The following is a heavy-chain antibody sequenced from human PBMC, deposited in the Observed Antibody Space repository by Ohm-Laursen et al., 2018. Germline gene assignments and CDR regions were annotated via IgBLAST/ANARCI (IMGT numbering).Heavy chain of an antibody. CDR3: ARHYDFWSGYFIVYYYYGMDV. J-gene: IGHJ6*02. Sequence: SLRLSCAASGFTFRSYSMNWVRQAPGKGLEWVSSITSGYSYIYYADSVKGRFTISRDNAKNSLYLQMNSLRAEDTAVYYCARHYDFWSGYFIVYYYYGMDVWGQGTTVTVSS. D-gene: IGHD3-3*01. V-gene: IGHV3-21*01. CDR2: ITSGYSYI. CDR1: GFTFRSYS.